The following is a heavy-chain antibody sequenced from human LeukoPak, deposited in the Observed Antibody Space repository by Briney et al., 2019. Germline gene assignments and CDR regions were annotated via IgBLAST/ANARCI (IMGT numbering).Heavy chain of an antibody. D-gene: IGHD2-2*01. CDR2: IIPIFGTA. J-gene: IGHJ4*01. V-gene: IGHV1-69*05. CDR1: GGTFSSYA. CDR3: ARGTSGFPDCSSTSCYGGGY. Sequence: SVKVSCKASGGTFSSYAISWVRQAPGQGLEWMGGIIPIFGTANYAQKFQGRVTITTDESTSTAYMELSSLRSEDTAVYYCARGTSGFPDCSSTSCYGGGYWGQGTLVTVSS.